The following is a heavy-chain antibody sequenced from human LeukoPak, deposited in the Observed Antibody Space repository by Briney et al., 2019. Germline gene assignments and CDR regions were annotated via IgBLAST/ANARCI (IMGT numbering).Heavy chain of an antibody. D-gene: IGHD3-9*01. Sequence: AASVKVSCKASGYTFTSYDINWVRQATGQGLEWMGWMNPNSGDTGYAQKFQGRVTMTRNTSISTAYMELSSLRSEDTAVYYCARAPLRYFDWSFGWFDPWGQGTLVTVSS. CDR1: GYTFTSYD. CDR2: MNPNSGDT. V-gene: IGHV1-8*01. J-gene: IGHJ5*02. CDR3: ARAPLRYFDWSFGWFDP.